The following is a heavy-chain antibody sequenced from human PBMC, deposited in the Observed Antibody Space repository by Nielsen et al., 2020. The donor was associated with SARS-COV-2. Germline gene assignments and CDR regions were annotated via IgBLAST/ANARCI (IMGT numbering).Heavy chain of an antibody. CDR1: GFTLSGYW. Sequence: GESLKISCAASGFTLSGYWMSWVHQAPGKGLEWVAVISSDGSDVDSADSVKGRFTISRDNSKNTLFLQMDSLRGDDTAVYYCAKDGGFYWGQGTLVTVSS. CDR3: AKDGGFY. V-gene: IGHV3-30*18. J-gene: IGHJ4*02. D-gene: IGHD2-15*01. CDR2: ISSDGSDV.